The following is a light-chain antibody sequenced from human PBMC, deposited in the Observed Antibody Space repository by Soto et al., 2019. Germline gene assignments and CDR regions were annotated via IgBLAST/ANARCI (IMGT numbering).Light chain of an antibody. CDR1: SSNIGSNY. CDR2: RNN. CDR3: AAWDDSLSGPV. J-gene: IGLJ3*02. V-gene: IGLV1-47*01. Sequence: QPVLTQPPSASGTPGQRVTISCSGSSSNIGSNYVYWYQQLPGTAPKLLIYRNNQRPSGVPDRFSGSKSGTSASLAISGRRSEDEADYYCAAWDDSLSGPVFGGGTTLTVL.